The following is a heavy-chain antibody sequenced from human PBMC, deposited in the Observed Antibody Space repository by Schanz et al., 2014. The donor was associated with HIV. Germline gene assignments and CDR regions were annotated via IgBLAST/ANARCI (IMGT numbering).Heavy chain of an antibody. CDR2: ISPYNGDR. J-gene: IGHJ4*03. Sequence: QLQLVQSGAEVRKSGASVKVSCKTSGYTFASYGITWVRQAPGQGLDWVGWISPYNGDRKYDQKFQGRVTLTTDTSTNTAYMELRSLRSDDTAVYYCAKGQDWPGPQLDHWGHGSLVIVSS. CDR3: AKGQDWPGPQLDH. V-gene: IGHV1-18*01. D-gene: IGHD3-9*01. CDR1: GYTFASYG.